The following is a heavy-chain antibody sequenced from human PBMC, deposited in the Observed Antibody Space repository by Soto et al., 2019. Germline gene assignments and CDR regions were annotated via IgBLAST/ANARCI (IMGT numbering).Heavy chain of an antibody. V-gene: IGHV3-30-3*01. Sequence: QVQLVESGGGVVQPGRSLRLSCAASGFTFSNYIRHWVRQAPGKGLEWVAIILHDGNNKYYADSVKGRFTISRDNSKNTLYLQMNSLRTEDTAIYYCARDDEGGRYCDLGYWGQGTLVTVSS. J-gene: IGHJ4*02. D-gene: IGHD3-10*01. CDR2: ILHDGNNK. CDR1: GFTFSNYI. CDR3: ARDDEGGRYCDLGY.